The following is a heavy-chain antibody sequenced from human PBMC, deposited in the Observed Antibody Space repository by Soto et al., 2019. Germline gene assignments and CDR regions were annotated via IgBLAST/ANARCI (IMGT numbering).Heavy chain of an antibody. Sequence: DSVKESLKASGYPVTGNYMHSGRLAPGQGLEWMGWINANRGGTNYAQKFHGWVTMTRDTSINTAYMELSRLRSDDTAVYYCARASDMITFFDYSGQGTMVTVSS. CDR2: INANRGGT. CDR1: GYPVTGNY. D-gene: IGHD3-16*01. V-gene: IGHV1-2*04. J-gene: IGHJ4*02. CDR3: ARASDMITFFDY.